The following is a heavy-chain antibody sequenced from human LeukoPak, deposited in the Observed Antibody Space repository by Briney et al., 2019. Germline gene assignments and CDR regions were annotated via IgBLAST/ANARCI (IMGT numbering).Heavy chain of an antibody. J-gene: IGHJ4*02. V-gene: IGHV3-23*01. CDR1: GFTFSSYA. Sequence: GGSLRLSCAASGFTFSSYAMSWVRQVPGKTPEWVSGIKAGGDRAFYADSVKGRFTMSRDNSKNTLFLQMDTVRVEDTAVYYCAKEFGEFFYFFDHWGQGALVTVSS. D-gene: IGHD3-10*01. CDR2: IKAGGDRA. CDR3: AKEFGEFFYFFDH.